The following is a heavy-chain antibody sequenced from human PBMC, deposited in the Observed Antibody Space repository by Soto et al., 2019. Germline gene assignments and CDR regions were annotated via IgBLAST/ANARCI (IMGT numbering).Heavy chain of an antibody. CDR3: ARDSHDILTGQKRYFDF. V-gene: IGHV3-43*01. Sequence: PGGSLRLSCAASGFSFEDYTMHWVRQGPGKGPEWISLISWDGGITDYSDSVKGRFISSRDNSKNSPFLEMNSLTSEDAAMYFCARDSHDILTGQKRYFDFWGQGTLVTVSS. CDR1: GFSFEDYT. CDR2: ISWDGGIT. J-gene: IGHJ4*02. D-gene: IGHD3-9*01.